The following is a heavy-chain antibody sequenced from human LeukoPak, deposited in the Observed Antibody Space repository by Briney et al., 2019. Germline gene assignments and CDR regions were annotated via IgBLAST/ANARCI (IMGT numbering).Heavy chain of an antibody. CDR2: ISGSGGTR. Sequence: GSLRLSCAASGFTFSNYAMNWVRQAPGKGLEWVSGISGSGGTRYYADSVRGRFTISRDNSKNTLYLQMNSLRAEDTAVYYCAKPRGSGYSGFDYWGQGTLVTVSS. V-gene: IGHV3-23*01. CDR3: AKPRGSGYSGFDY. CDR1: GFTFSNYA. J-gene: IGHJ4*02. D-gene: IGHD3-22*01.